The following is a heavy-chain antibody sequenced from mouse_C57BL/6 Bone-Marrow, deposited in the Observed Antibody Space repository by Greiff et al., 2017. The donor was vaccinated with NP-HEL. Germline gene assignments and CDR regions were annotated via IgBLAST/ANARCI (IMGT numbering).Heavy chain of an antibody. CDR1: GYTFTDYE. Sequence: VNVVESGAELVRPGASVTLSCKASGYTFTDYEMHWVKQTPVHGLEWIGAIDPETGGTAYNQKFKGKAILTADKSSSTAYMELRSLTSEDSAVYYCTSGDSSGYFDYWGQGTTLTVSS. J-gene: IGHJ2*01. CDR2: IDPETGGT. D-gene: IGHD3-2*02. CDR3: TSGDSSGYFDY. V-gene: IGHV1-15*01.